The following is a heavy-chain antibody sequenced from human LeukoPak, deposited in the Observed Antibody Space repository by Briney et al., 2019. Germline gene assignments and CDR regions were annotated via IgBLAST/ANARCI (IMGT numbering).Heavy chain of an antibody. Sequence: SGPTLVNPTQTLTLTCTFSGFSLTTSGVGVGWIRQPPGKALEWLALIYWDDDKRYSPFLKSRLTITKDTSTDQVVLTMTNMDPVDTATYYCAHSLVQGRSPPFDYWGQGTLVTVSS. CDR3: AHSLVQGRSPPFDY. D-gene: IGHD3-10*01. J-gene: IGHJ4*02. CDR2: IYWDDDK. V-gene: IGHV2-5*02. CDR1: GFSLTTSGVG.